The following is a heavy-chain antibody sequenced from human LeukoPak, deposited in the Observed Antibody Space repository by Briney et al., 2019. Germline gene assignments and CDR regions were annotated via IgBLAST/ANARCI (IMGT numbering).Heavy chain of an antibody. D-gene: IGHD3-3*01. V-gene: IGHV4-59*01. CDR3: ASFWNGYAQGPRYYYMDV. CDR2: IYYSGSN. Sequence: PSETLSLTCTVSGGSISSYYWSWVRQPPGKGLEWVGYIYYSGSNNYNPSLKSRVTISVDTSKTQFSLKLSSVTAADTAVYYCASFWNGYAQGPRYYYMDVWGKGTTVTVSS. CDR1: GGSISSYY. J-gene: IGHJ6*03.